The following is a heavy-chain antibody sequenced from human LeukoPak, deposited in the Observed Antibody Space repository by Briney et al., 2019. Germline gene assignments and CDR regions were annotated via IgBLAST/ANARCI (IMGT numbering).Heavy chain of an antibody. CDR1: GYSISSAYF. D-gene: IGHD3-10*01. CDR2: IYHSGTT. V-gene: IGHV4-38-2*02. Sequence: SETPSLTCAVSGYSISSAYFWGWIRQPPGKGLEWIGSIYHSGTTYYNPSLKSRVTISIDMSNNQFSLNLISVTAADTAVYYCARDLNYYGSGPQGDYWGQGTLVTVSS. CDR3: ARDLNYYGSGPQGDY. J-gene: IGHJ4*02.